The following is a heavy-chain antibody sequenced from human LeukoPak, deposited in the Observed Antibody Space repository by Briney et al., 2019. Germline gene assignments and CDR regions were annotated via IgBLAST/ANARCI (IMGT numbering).Heavy chain of an antibody. D-gene: IGHD4-23*01. Sequence: GESLKISCRGSGYSFTNYWIGWVRQMPGKGLEWMGLIYPGDSDTRYSPSFQGQVTISADKSISTAYLQWSNLKASDTAMYYCARRPPPRDYGGNPLDYWGQGTLVTVSS. CDR2: IYPGDSDT. J-gene: IGHJ4*02. CDR1: GYSFTNYW. CDR3: ARRPPPRDYGGNPLDY. V-gene: IGHV5-51*01.